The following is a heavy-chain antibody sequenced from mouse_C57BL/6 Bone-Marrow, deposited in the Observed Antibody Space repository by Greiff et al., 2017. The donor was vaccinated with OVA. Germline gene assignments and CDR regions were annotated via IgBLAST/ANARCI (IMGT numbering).Heavy chain of an antibody. J-gene: IGHJ3*01. V-gene: IGHV1-50*01. CDR1: GYTFTSYW. D-gene: IGHD2-3*01. Sequence: QVQLKQPGAELVNPGSSVKLSCKASGYTFTSYWMQWVKQRPGQGLEWIGEIDPSDSYTNYNQKFKGKATLTVDTSSSTAYMQLSSLTSEDSAVYYCARAPSFYDGASFAYWGQGTLVTVSA. CDR3: ARAPSFYDGASFAY. CDR2: IDPSDSYT.